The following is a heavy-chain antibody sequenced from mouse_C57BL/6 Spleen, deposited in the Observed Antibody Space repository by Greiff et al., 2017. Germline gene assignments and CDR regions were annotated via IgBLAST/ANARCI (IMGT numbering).Heavy chain of an antibody. Sequence: VQLQQSGPELVKPGASVKISCKASGYAFSSSWLNWVKQRPGQGLEWIGRIYPGDGDTNYHGKFKGKATLTADKSSSTAYMQLSSLTSEYSAVSFCAVVTAQATFAYWGQGTLVTVSA. CDR3: AVVTAQATFAY. CDR2: IYPGDGDT. D-gene: IGHD3-2*02. J-gene: IGHJ3*01. CDR1: GYAFSSSW. V-gene: IGHV1-82*01.